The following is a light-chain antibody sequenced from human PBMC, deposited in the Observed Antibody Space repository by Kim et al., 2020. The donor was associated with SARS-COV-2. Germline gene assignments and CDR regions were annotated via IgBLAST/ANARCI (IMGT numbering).Light chain of an antibody. Sequence: GQSITISRTGTDNDVGSSISVSWYQQRPGKAPKVVIYDVSERPSGVSNRFSGSKSGSTASLTISGLQTDDEGDYYCSSSTGTSPFVFGGGTKVTVL. J-gene: IGLJ2*01. CDR1: DNDVGSSIS. V-gene: IGLV2-14*04. CDR2: DVS. CDR3: SSSTGTSPFV.